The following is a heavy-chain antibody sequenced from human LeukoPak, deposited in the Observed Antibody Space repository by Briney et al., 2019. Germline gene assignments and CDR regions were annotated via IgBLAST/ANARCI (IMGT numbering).Heavy chain of an antibody. CDR3: ARRRFGEFDY. Sequence: SETLSLTCTVSGGSISSYYWSWIRQPPGKGLEWIGYIYYSGSTNYNPSLKSRVTISVDTSKNQFSLKLSSVTAADTAVYYCARRRFGEFDYWGQGTLVTVSS. CDR2: IYYSGST. CDR1: GGSISSYY. V-gene: IGHV4-59*01. J-gene: IGHJ4*02. D-gene: IGHD3-10*01.